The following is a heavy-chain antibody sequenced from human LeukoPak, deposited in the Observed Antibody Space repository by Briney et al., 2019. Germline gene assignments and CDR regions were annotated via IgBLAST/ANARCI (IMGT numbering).Heavy chain of an antibody. J-gene: IGHJ4*02. CDR3: ARAGKMATIMFGY. CDR2: MNPNSGNT. Sequence: ASVKVSCKASGYTFTSYDINWVRQATGQGLEWMGWMNPNSGNTGYAQKFQGRVTMTRNTSISTAYMEVSSLRSEDTAVYYCARAGKMATIMFGYWGQGTLVTVSS. D-gene: IGHD5-24*01. V-gene: IGHV1-8*01. CDR1: GYTFTSYD.